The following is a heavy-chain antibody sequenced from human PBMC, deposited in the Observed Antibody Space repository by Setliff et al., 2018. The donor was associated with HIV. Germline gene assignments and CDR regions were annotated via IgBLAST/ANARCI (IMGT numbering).Heavy chain of an antibody. CDR3: AKDGYSYGSSSYFDY. CDR2: ISSVSTI. Sequence: PGGSLRLSCAASGFTFSSYAMSWVRQAPGKGLEWVSYISSVSTIYYADSVKGGFTISRDNAKNSLYLQMNSLRAEDTAVYYCAKDGYSYGSSSYFDYWGQGTLVTVSS. J-gene: IGHJ4*02. CDR1: GFTFSSYA. D-gene: IGHD5-18*01. V-gene: IGHV3-48*04.